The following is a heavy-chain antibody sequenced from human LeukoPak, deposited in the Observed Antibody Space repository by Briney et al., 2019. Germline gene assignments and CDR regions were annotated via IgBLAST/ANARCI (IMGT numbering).Heavy chain of an antibody. D-gene: IGHD3-22*01. Sequence: SVKVSCKASGGTFSSYAISRVRQAPGQGLEWMGGIIPIFGTANYAQKFQGRVTITADESTSTAYMELSSLRSEDTAVYYCARGYYYDSSAQDPPLNYYYYYYMDVWGKGTTVTVSS. CDR1: GGTFSSYA. J-gene: IGHJ6*03. CDR3: ARGYYYDSSAQDPPLNYYYYYYMDV. V-gene: IGHV1-69*01. CDR2: IIPIFGTA.